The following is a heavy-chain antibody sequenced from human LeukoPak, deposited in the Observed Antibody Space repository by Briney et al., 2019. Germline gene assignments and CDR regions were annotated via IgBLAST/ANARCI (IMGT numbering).Heavy chain of an antibody. CDR3: ARGGVGGICSSTSCYRGYYYYYMDV. D-gene: IGHD2-2*02. CDR2: IVVGSGST. Sequence: GASVKFSCKASGFTFISTAIQWVRQARGQRLEWIGWIVVGSGSTNYAQKFQERVTFTRDMSTSTVYMELSSLRSEDTAVYYCARGGVGGICSSTSCYRGYYYYYMDVWGKGTTVTVSS. J-gene: IGHJ6*03. CDR1: GFTFISTA. V-gene: IGHV1-58*02.